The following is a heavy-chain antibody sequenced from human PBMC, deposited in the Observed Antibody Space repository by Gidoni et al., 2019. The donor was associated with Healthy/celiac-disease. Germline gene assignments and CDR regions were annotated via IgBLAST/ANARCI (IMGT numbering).Heavy chain of an antibody. CDR1: GFTFTDYV. CDR2: ISWNSGSI. V-gene: IGHV3-9*01. CDR3: VPGFWSGYYMPPFWDFDY. Sequence: ELQLVESGGGLVKPGRSLRPSFASSGFTFTDYVMHWVRRTPGKGLEWFSCISWNSGSIGYADSVKGRFTISRDNAKNSLYLQMNSLRAEDTALYYCVPGFWSGYYMPPFWDFDYWGQGTLVTVSS. J-gene: IGHJ4*02. D-gene: IGHD3-3*01.